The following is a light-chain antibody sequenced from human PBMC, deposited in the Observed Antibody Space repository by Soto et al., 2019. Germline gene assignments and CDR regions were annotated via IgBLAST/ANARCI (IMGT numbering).Light chain of an antibody. CDR3: TSFTTSSIWV. CDR2: EVY. Sequence: QSALTQPASVSGSPGQSITISCTGTSSDVGIYNYVSWYQQHPGKAPKLIICEVYNRPSGVSNRFSGSKSGNTASLTISGLRPEDEADYYCTSFTTSSIWVFGGGTKLTGL. V-gene: IGLV2-14*01. J-gene: IGLJ3*02. CDR1: SSDVGIYNY.